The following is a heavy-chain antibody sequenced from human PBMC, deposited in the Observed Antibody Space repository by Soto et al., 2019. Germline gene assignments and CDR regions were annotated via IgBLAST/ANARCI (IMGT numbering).Heavy chain of an antibody. CDR2: IYYSGST. V-gene: IGHV4-59*01. CDR3: ARIPLTGDYYYYMDD. J-gene: IGHJ6*03. CDR1: GGSISSYY. D-gene: IGHD7-27*01. Sequence: SETLSLTCTVSGGSISSYYWSWIRQPPGKGLEWIGYIYYSGSTNYNPSLKSRVTISVDTSKTQFSLKLSSVTAADTSLYYCARIPLTGDYYYYMDDWGKGTTVTVSS.